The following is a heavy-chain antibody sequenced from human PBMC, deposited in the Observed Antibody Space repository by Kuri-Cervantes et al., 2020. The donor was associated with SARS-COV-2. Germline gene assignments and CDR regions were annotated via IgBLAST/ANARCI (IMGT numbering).Heavy chain of an antibody. D-gene: IGHD2-21*01. CDR1: GFNYSTSD. J-gene: IGHJ4*02. CDR2: ILDDGKNK. V-gene: IGHV3-30*18. CDR3: AKDRAGVHDF. Sequence: GGSLRLSCVAYGFNYSTSDMHWVRQAPGKGLEWVTFILDDGKNKKCLASGKGRFTISRDNSQNTLHPQMKCLREEDTAIYYCAKDRAGVHDFWGQGTLVTVSS.